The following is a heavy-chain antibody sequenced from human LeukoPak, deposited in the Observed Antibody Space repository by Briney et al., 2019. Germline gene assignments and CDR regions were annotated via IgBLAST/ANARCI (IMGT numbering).Heavy chain of an antibody. V-gene: IGHV3-7*01. CDR2: IKQDGSEK. D-gene: IGHD2-2*01. J-gene: IGHJ5*02. CDR1: GLTFSSYW. CDR3: ARDDCSSISCYHNWFDP. Sequence: GSLRLSCAASGLTFSSYWMSWVRQAPGRGLKWVANIKQDGSEKYYVDSVKGRFTISRDNAKNSLYLQMNSLRAEDTAVYYCARDDCSSISCYHNWFDPWGQGTLVTVSS.